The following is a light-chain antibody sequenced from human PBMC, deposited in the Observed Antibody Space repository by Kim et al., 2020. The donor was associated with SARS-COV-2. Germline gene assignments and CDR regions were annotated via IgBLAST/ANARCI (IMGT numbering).Light chain of an antibody. CDR3: GTWDSSLSADWV. CDR1: SSNIGNNY. V-gene: IGLV1-51*01. CDR2: DNN. J-gene: IGLJ3*02. Sequence: NVTISCSGSSSNIGNNYVSWYQQLPGTAPKLLIYDNNKRPSGIPDRFSGSKSGTSATLGITGLQTGDEADYYCGTWDSSLSADWVFGGGTKVTVL.